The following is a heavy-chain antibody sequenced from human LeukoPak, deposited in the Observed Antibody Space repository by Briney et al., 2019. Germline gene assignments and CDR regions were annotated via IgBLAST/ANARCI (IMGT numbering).Heavy chain of an antibody. J-gene: IGHJ6*02. D-gene: IGHD6-19*01. V-gene: IGHV1-69*04. CDR3: ARDGSSGGPYYYYGMDV. Sequence: SVKVSCKASGGTFSSYAISWVRQAPGQGLEWMGRIIPIFGIANYAQKFQGRVTITADKSTSTAYMELSSLRSEDTAVYYCARDGSSGGPYYYYGMDVWGQGTTVTVSS. CDR1: GGTFSSYA. CDR2: IIPIFGIA.